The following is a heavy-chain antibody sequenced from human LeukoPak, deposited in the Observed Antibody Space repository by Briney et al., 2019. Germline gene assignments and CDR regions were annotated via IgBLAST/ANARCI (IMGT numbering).Heavy chain of an antibody. J-gene: IGHJ4*02. V-gene: IGHV3-30*02. CDR2: IRYDGSNK. D-gene: IGHD3-22*01. Sequence: GGSLRLSCAASGFTFSSYGMHWVRQAPGKGLEWVAFIRYDGSNKYYVDSVKGRFTISRDNSKNTLYLQMNSLRAEDTAVYYCAKEIDTSGYSPFDYWGQGTLVTVSS. CDR1: GFTFSSYG. CDR3: AKEIDTSGYSPFDY.